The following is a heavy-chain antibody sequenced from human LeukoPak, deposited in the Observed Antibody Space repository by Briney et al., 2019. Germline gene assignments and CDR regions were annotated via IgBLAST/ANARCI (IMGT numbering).Heavy chain of an antibody. CDR1: GFTFSSYS. CDR2: ISSSGSTI. Sequence: GGSLRLSCAASGFTFSSYSMNWVRQAPGKGLEWVSYISSSGSTIYYADSVKGRFTISRDNAKNSLYLQMNSLRAEDTAVYYCARGGRWLPHDDAFDIWGQGTMVTVSS. CDR3: ARGGRWLPHDDAFDI. J-gene: IGHJ3*02. V-gene: IGHV3-48*04. D-gene: IGHD5-24*01.